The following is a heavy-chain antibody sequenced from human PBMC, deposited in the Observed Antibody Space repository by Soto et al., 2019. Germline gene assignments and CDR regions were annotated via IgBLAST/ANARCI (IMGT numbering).Heavy chain of an antibody. V-gene: IGHV3-9*01. CDR1: GFTFDDYA. CDR2: IRWNSGSI. Sequence: LRLSCAASGFTFDDYAMHWVRQAPGKGLEWVSGIRWNSGSIGYADSVKGRFTISRDNAKNSLYLQMNSLRAEDTAMYYCAKDRGQRVEAGSFECWGRGTLFTVSS. CDR3: AKDRGQRVEAGSFEC. D-gene: IGHD1-26*01. J-gene: IGHJ4*03.